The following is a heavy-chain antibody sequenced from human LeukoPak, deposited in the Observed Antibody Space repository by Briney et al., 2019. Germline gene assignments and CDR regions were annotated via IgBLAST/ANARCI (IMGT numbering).Heavy chain of an antibody. J-gene: IGHJ4*02. V-gene: IGHV3-30*18. CDR1: GFTFSSYG. CDR3: AKIAVAGTEFDY. Sequence: GGPLRLSCAASGFTFSSYGMHWVRQAPGKGLEWVAVISYDGSNKYYADSVKGRFTISRDNSKNTLYLQMNSLRAEDTAVYYCAKIAVAGTEFDYWGQGTLVTVSS. D-gene: IGHD6-19*01. CDR2: ISYDGSNK.